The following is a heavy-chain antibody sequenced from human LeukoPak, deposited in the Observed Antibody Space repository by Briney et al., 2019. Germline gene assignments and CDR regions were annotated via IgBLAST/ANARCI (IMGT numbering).Heavy chain of an antibody. Sequence: PSGTLSLTCAVSGGSISSSNWWSWVRQPPGKGLEWIGEIYHSGSTNYNPSLKSRVTISVDKSKNQFSLKLSSVTAADTAVYYCVRVYIVGSGSYYLLDYRGQGTLVTVSS. CDR1: GGSISSSNW. CDR3: VRVYIVGSGSYYLLDY. V-gene: IGHV4-4*02. D-gene: IGHD3-10*01. J-gene: IGHJ4*02. CDR2: IYHSGST.